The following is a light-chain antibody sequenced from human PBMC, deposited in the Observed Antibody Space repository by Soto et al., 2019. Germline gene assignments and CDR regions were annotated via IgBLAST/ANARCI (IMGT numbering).Light chain of an antibody. Sequence: DIQMNQSPSSLSASVGERVTITCRASQNIATYLNWYQQHPGKAPRLLICLASTLQEGVPSRFSVSGFGTDFALTISGLQPEDFATYYCQQTLSAHLYSFGQGTTLEIK. CDR1: QNIATY. CDR3: QQTLSAHLYS. V-gene: IGKV1-39*01. J-gene: IGKJ2*03. CDR2: LAS.